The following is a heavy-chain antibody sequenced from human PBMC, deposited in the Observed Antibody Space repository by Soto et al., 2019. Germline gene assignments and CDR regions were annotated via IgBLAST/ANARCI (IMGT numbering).Heavy chain of an antibody. CDR2: VYYSGTT. Sequence: SETLSLTCSVSGGSVSDKSYYWSWIRQPPGKRLEWIGYVYYSGTTNYNPSLKSRVTISVDLSKNQFSLRLSSVTTADTALYYCARTTAVPNTLRSRYFFDYWGQGTLVTVSS. CDR3: ARTTAVPNTLRSRYFFDY. J-gene: IGHJ4*02. D-gene: IGHD4-17*01. V-gene: IGHV4-61*01. CDR1: GGSVSDKSYY.